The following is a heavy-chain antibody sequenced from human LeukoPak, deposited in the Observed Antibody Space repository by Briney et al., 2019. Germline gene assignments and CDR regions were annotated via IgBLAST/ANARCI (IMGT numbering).Heavy chain of an antibody. CDR1: GYTFTGYY. CDR2: INPNSGGT. Sequence: ASVKVSCKASGYTFTGYYMHWVRQAPGQGLEGMGRINPNSGGTNYAQKFQGRVTMTRDTSISTAYMELSRLRSDDTAVYYCARQYSSGWDRFDYWGQGTLVTVSS. CDR3: ARQYSSGWDRFDY. D-gene: IGHD6-19*01. V-gene: IGHV1-2*06. J-gene: IGHJ4*02.